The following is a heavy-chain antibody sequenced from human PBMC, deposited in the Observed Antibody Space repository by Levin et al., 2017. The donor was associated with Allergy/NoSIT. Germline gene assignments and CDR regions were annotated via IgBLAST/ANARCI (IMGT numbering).Heavy chain of an antibody. CDR2: MSYDGSNK. Sequence: PSETLSLTCAASGFTLSTYAMYWVRQAPGKGLEWVAVMSYDGSNKYYAPSVKGRFTISKDNSKNTLYLQMNSLRTEDTAVYYCARDVGSGSDFWGQGTLVTVSS. J-gene: IGHJ4*02. CDR1: GFTLSTYA. CDR3: ARDVGSGSDF. D-gene: IGHD3-3*01. V-gene: IGHV3-30-3*01.